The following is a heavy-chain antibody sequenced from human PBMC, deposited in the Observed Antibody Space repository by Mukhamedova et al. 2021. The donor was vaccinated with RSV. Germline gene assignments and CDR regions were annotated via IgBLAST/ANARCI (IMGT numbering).Heavy chain of an antibody. D-gene: IGHD6-13*01. CDR3: ARPRYSSSCDAFDI. CDR2: DSYT. J-gene: IGHJ3*02. V-gene: IGHV5-10-1*01. Sequence: DSYTNYSPSFQGHVTISADKSISTAYLQWSSLKASDTAMYYCARPRYSSSCDAFDIWGQGTMVTVSS.